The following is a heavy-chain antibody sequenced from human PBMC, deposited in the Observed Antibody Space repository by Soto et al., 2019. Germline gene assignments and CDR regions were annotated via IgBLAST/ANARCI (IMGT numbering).Heavy chain of an antibody. CDR1: GGSISSGGYY. CDR3: ARDYYDRSRNAFDI. D-gene: IGHD3-22*01. CDR2: IHYSGIT. Sequence: PSETLSLTCTVSGGSISSGGYYWSWIRQPPGKGLEWIGYIHYSGITYYNPSLKSRVSISVDRSKSQISLKVRSVTAADTAVYYCARDYYDRSRNAFDIWGRGTMVTVSS. V-gene: IGHV4-30-4*01. J-gene: IGHJ3*02.